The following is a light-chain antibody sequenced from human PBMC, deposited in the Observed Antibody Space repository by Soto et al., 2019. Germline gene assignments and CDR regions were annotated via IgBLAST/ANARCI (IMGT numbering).Light chain of an antibody. Sequence: SYELTQPPSVSVSPGQTASITCSGDKLGDKYACWYQQKPGQSPVLVIYQDSKRPSGIPERFSGSNTGNTATLTISGTQAMDDADYYCKAWGRSTVVFGGGTNLTVL. CDR1: KLGDKY. J-gene: IGLJ2*01. CDR3: KAWGRSTVV. CDR2: QDS. V-gene: IGLV3-1*01.